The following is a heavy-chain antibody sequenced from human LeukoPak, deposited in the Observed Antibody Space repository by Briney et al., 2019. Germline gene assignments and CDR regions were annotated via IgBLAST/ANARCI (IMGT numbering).Heavy chain of an antibody. CDR3: ARTGPFGYCSGGSCRDYYYYYYMDV. Sequence: GGSLRLSCAASGFTFSSYSMNWVRQAPGKGLEWVSSISTSSSYIYYADSVKGRFTISRDNAKNSLYLQMNSLRAEDTAVYYCARTGPFGYCSGGSCRDYYYYYYMDVWGKGTTVTVSS. J-gene: IGHJ6*03. CDR2: ISTSSSYI. V-gene: IGHV3-21*01. D-gene: IGHD2-15*01. CDR1: GFTFSSYS.